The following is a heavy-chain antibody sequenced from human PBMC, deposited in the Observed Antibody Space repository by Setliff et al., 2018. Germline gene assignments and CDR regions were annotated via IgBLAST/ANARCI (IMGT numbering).Heavy chain of an antibody. V-gene: IGHV3-33*03. CDR1: GFTFCSYG. Sequence: LRLSCAASGFTFCSYGMHWVRQAPGKGLEWVAVIYHDGGNKYYADSVKGRFTISRDNSKNTLYLQMSSLRSEDTAVYYCVKASSDLSMAYFDLWGQGTLVTVSS. J-gene: IGHJ4*02. D-gene: IGHD3-16*02. CDR3: VKASSDLSMAYFDL. CDR2: IYHDGGNK.